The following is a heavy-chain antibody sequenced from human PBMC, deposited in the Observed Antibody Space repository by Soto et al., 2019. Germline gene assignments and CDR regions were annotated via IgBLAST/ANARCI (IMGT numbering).Heavy chain of an antibody. V-gene: IGHV3-30*18. Sequence: PGGSLRLSCAASGFTFSSYGMHWVRQAPGKGLEWVAVISYDGSNKYYADSVKGRFTISRDNSKNTLYLQMNSLRAEDTAVYYCAKNGYRYDHYYYGMDVCGQGPTVTVSS. CDR2: ISYDGSNK. CDR3: AKNGYRYDHYYYGMDV. CDR1: GFTFSSYG. D-gene: IGHD5-18*01. J-gene: IGHJ6*02.